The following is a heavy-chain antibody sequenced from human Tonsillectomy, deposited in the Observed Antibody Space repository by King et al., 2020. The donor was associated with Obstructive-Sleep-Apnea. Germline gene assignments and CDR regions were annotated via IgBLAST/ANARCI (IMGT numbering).Heavy chain of an antibody. CDR1: GITFSSYG. J-gene: IGHJ3*02. CDR3: AEGYSGYDYAFDI. Sequence: VQLVESGGGVVQPGRSLRLSCAASGITFSSYGMHWVIQAPGKGPEGVAVMSYDGIYIYNADSVKGRFTISRDYSKNTLYLQMNSLRVEDTAVYYCAEGYSGYDYAFDIWGQGTMVTVSP. CDR2: MSYDGIYI. D-gene: IGHD5-12*01. V-gene: IGHV3-30*18.